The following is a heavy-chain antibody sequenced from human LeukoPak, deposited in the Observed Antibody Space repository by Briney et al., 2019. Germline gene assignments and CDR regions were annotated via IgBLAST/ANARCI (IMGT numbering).Heavy chain of an antibody. Sequence: ASVKVSCKASGGTFSSYAISWVRQAPGQGLEWMGGIIPIFGTANYAQKFQGRVTITADESTSTAYMELSSLRSEDTAVYYCASNSGVRLWFGELFSDYPFEFDYWGQGTLVTVSS. D-gene: IGHD3-10*01. CDR3: ASNSGVRLWFGELFSDYPFEFDY. J-gene: IGHJ4*02. CDR1: GGTFSSYA. CDR2: IIPIFGTA. V-gene: IGHV1-69*13.